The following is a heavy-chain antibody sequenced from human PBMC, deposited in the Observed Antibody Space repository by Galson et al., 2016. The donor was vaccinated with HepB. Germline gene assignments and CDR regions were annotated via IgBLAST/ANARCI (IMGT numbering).Heavy chain of an antibody. J-gene: IGHJ4*02. V-gene: IGHV3-48*02. CDR1: GFTFSRYS. Sequence: SLRLSCAASGFTFSRYSMNWVRQAPGKGLEWVSYISSSSRTIYYADSLKGRVTISRDNAKDSQYLQMNSLRDEDTAVYFCAGQSDSYNGSGSYYNPFDYWGQGTLVTVSS. D-gene: IGHD3-10*01. CDR2: ISSSSRTI. CDR3: AGQSDSYNGSGSYYNPFDY.